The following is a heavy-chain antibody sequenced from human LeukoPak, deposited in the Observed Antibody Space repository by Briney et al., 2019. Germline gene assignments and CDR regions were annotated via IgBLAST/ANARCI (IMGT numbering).Heavy chain of an antibody. CDR2: IYSGGST. J-gene: IGHJ4*02. V-gene: IGHV3-53*01. D-gene: IGHD6-19*01. Sequence: PGGSLRLSCAASGFTVSSDYMSWVRQAPGKGLEWVSVIYSGGSTYYADSVKGRFTISRDNSKNTLYLQMNSLRAEDTAVYYCAKLSRVAVAGTVDYWGQGTLVTVSS. CDR1: GFTVSSDY. CDR3: AKLSRVAVAGTVDY.